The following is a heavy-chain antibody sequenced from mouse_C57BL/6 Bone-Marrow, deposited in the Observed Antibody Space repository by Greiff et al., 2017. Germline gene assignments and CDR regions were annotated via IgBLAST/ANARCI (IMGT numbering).Heavy chain of an antibody. Sequence: VQLQQSGAELARPGASVKLSCKASGYTFTSYGISWVKQRTGQGLEWIGEIYPRSGNTYYNEKFKGKATLTADKSSSTAYMELRSLTSEDSAVYFCARDHYYGSSYRVDYWGQGTTLTVSS. CDR1: GYTFTSYG. D-gene: IGHD1-1*01. CDR2: IYPRSGNT. V-gene: IGHV1-81*01. CDR3: ARDHYYGSSYRVDY. J-gene: IGHJ2*01.